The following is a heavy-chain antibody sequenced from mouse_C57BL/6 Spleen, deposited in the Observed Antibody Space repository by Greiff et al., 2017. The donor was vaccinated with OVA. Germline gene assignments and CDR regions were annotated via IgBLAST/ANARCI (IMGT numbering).Heavy chain of an antibody. Sequence: QVQLQQSGAELAKPGASVKLSCKASGYTFTSYWMHWVKQRPGQGLEWIGYITPSSGYTKYNQKFKDKATLTADTSSSTAYMQLSSRTYEDSAVYYCARDYGNSYNYWGQGTTLTVSA. J-gene: IGHJ2*01. CDR2: ITPSSGYT. CDR3: ARDYGNSYNY. CDR1: GYTFTSYW. D-gene: IGHD1-1*01. V-gene: IGHV1-7*01.